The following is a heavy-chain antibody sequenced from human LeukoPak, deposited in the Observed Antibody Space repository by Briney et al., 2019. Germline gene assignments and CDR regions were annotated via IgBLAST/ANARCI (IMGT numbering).Heavy chain of an antibody. CDR3: ARDKGGPDY. Sequence: GSLRLSCAASGFTFSSYWMSWVRQAPGKGLELISYINDGSTTIYYADSVKGRFTISRDNAKNSLYLQMNSLRAEDTAVYYCARDKGGPDYWGQGTLVTVSS. D-gene: IGHD2-15*01. V-gene: IGHV3-48*01. CDR2: INDGSTTI. CDR1: GFTFSSYW. J-gene: IGHJ4*02.